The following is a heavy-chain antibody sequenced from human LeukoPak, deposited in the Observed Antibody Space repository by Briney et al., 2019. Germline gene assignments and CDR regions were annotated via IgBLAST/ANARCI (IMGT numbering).Heavy chain of an antibody. Sequence: SETLSLTCTVSGGSISSSYWSCIRQPPGKGLDWIGYMYYSGSTNYSPSLKSRVTISADTSKNQFSLKLSSVNAADTAVYYCARTLYGSGAHYYFDYWGQGTLVTVSS. CDR3: ARTLYGSGAHYYFDY. CDR1: GGSISSSY. V-gene: IGHV4-59*01. CDR2: MYYSGST. J-gene: IGHJ4*02. D-gene: IGHD3-10*01.